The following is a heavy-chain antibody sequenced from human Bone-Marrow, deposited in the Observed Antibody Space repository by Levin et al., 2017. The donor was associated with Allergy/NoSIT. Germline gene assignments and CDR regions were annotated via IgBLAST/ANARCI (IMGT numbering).Heavy chain of an antibody. V-gene: IGHV4-39*02. CDR3: ARRSDYSNFWTSWFDP. CDR1: GSSISSSSDY. D-gene: IGHD4-11*01. Sequence: ASETLSLTCTVSGSSISSSSDYWAWIRQPPGKGLEWIATIYYTGNTYYNPSLKTRVSISVDTSNNHFSLTLDSVTAADTAVYYCARRSDYSNFWTSWFDPWGQGTLVTVSS. CDR2: IYYTGNT. J-gene: IGHJ5*02.